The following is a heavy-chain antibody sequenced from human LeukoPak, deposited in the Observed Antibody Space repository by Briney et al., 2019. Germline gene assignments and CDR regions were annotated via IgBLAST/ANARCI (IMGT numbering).Heavy chain of an antibody. V-gene: IGHV4-59*01. D-gene: IGHD6-19*01. CDR2: IYYTGTT. J-gene: IGHJ3*02. CDR3: ARESSRHLNAFDI. Sequence: SETLSLTCTVSGGSISNYYWSWIRQPPGKGLERIGYIYYTGTTNYNPSLKSRVTISLDTSKNQFSLKLTSVSAADTAVYYCARESSRHLNAFDIWGQETMVTVSS. CDR1: GGSISNYY.